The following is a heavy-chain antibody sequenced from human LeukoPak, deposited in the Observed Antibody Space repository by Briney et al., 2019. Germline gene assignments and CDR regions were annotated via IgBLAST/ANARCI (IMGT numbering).Heavy chain of an antibody. V-gene: IGHV4-59*12. CDR2: IYYSGST. CDR1: GGSISSYY. D-gene: IGHD2-2*01. Sequence: SETLSLTCTVSGGSISSYYWSWIRQPPGKGLEWIGYIYYSGSTNYNPSLKSRVTISVDTSKNQFSLKLSSVTAADTAVYYCARNIVVVPARSYYMDVWGKGTTVTVSS. CDR3: ARNIVVVPARSYYMDV. J-gene: IGHJ6*03.